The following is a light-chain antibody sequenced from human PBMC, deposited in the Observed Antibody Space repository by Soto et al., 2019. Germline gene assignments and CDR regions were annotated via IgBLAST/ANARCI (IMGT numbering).Light chain of an antibody. CDR2: EVT. CDR3: CSYTGTYTLV. Sequence: QSALTQPASVSGSPGQSITISCTGTSSDVGGYNYVSWYQQHPGQVPKLTIYEVTKRPSGVSNRFSGSKSANTASLTISGLQAEDEADYYCCSYTGTYTLVFGGGTKVTVL. CDR1: SSDVGGYNY. J-gene: IGLJ2*01. V-gene: IGLV2-14*03.